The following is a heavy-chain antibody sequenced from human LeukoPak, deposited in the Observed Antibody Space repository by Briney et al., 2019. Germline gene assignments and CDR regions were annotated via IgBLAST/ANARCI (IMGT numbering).Heavy chain of an antibody. CDR1: GFTFSSYA. D-gene: IGHD5-12*01. V-gene: IGHV4-39*01. J-gene: IGHJ4*02. Sequence: PGGSLRLSCAASGFTFSSYAMSWVRQAPGKGLEWIGSIYYSGSTYYNPSLKSRVTISVDTSKNQFSLKLSSVTAADTAVYYCARQRGYSGYDPYYWGQGTLVTVSS. CDR3: ARQRGYSGYDPYY. CDR2: IYYSGST.